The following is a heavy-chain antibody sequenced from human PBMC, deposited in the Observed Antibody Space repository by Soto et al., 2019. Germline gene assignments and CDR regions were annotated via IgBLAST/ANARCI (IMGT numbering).Heavy chain of an antibody. J-gene: IGHJ4*02. D-gene: IGHD6-13*01. Sequence: EVRLLESAGDLVQPGGSLRLSCVASGFTFSSYAMRWVRQAPGKGLEWVSAISGSGNNTYYADSVKGRFTISRDNSKDTLFLQMNSMRAEDTAIYYWTTCTGSNWYPDYWGQGTLVTVAS. CDR3: TTCTGSNWYPDY. V-gene: IGHV3-23*01. CDR2: ISGSGNNT. CDR1: GFTFSSYA.